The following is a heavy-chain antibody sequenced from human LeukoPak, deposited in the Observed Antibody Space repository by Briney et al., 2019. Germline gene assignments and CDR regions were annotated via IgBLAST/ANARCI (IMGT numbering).Heavy chain of an antibody. V-gene: IGHV3-7*01. CDR3: ARASQYSYGYLY. CDR2: IKQDGSEK. CDR1: GFTFSNAW. J-gene: IGHJ4*02. D-gene: IGHD5-18*01. Sequence: VGSLRLSRAASGFTFSNAWMTWVRQAPGKGLEWVANIKQDGSEKYYVDSVKGRFTISRDNAKNSLYLQMNSLRAEDTAVYYCARASQYSYGYLYWGQGTLVTVSS.